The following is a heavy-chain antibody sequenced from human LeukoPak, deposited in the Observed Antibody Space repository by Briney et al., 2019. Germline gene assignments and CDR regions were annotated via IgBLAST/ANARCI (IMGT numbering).Heavy chain of an antibody. V-gene: IGHV3-74*01. CDR3: ARDLSGLWDS. J-gene: IGHJ4*02. CDR1: GFTFSSNW. CDR2: INEDGSTI. Sequence: PGGSLRLSCATSGFTFSSNWMHWVRQAPGKGPVWVSRINEDGSTINYADSVKGRFTISRDNTKNTLHLQMNSLRAEDTAVYYRARDLSGLWDSWGQGTLVTVSS. D-gene: IGHD6-19*01.